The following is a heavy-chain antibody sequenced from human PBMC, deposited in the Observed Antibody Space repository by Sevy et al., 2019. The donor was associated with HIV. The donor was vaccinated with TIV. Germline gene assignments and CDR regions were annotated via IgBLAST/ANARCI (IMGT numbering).Heavy chain of an antibody. CDR1: GYSFTTYR. CDR2: ISPHNGDT. V-gene: IGHV1-18*01. CDR3: ARAYCSGGSCYSLAY. J-gene: IGHJ4*02. Sequence: ASVKVSCKASGYSFTTYRITWLRQAPGQGLEWMGWISPHNGDTNYVLNLQGRVTMITDTSTSTAYMELRSLRSDDTAVYYCARAYCSGGSCYSLAYWGQGTRVTVSS. D-gene: IGHD2-15*01.